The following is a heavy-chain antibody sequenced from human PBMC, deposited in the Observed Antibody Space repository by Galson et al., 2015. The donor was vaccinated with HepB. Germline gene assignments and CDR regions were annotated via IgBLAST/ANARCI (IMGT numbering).Heavy chain of an antibody. D-gene: IGHD1-20*01. Sequence: SLRLSCAASGFTFSSYSMNWVRQAPGKGLEWVSSISSSSSYIYYADSVKGRFTISRDNAKNSLYLQMNSLRAEDTAVYYCARDQSQNKYNWDYYYYYGMDVWGQGTTVTVSS. CDR2: ISSSSSYI. V-gene: IGHV3-21*01. CDR3: ARDQSQNKYNWDYYYYYGMDV. CDR1: GFTFSSYS. J-gene: IGHJ6*02.